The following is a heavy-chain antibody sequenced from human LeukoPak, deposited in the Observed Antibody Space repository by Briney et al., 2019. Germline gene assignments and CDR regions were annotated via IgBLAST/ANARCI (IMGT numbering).Heavy chain of an antibody. D-gene: IGHD6-19*01. CDR2: INTGNGNT. Sequence: GASVKVSCKASGYTFTGYYMHWVRQAPGQRLEWMGWINTGNGNTKYSQEFQGRVTITRDTSASTAYMELSSLRSEDMAVYYCARDKYNNPLYSSGWYYFDYWGQGTLVTVSS. J-gene: IGHJ4*02. CDR3: ARDKYNNPLYSSGWYYFDY. V-gene: IGHV1-3*03. CDR1: GYTFTGYY.